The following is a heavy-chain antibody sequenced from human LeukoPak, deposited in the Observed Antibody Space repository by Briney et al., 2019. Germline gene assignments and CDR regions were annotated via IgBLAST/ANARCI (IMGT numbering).Heavy chain of an antibody. CDR2: IYYSGST. CDR3: ARGSEDGSGSYYDY. CDR1: GGSISSNSYY. Sequence: SETLSLTCTVSGGSISSNSYYWGWIRQPPGKGLKWIGSIYYSGSTYYNPSLKSRVTISVDTSKNQFSLKLSSVTAADTAVYYCARGSEDGSGSYYDYWGQGTLVTVSS. V-gene: IGHV4-39*07. D-gene: IGHD3-10*01. J-gene: IGHJ4*02.